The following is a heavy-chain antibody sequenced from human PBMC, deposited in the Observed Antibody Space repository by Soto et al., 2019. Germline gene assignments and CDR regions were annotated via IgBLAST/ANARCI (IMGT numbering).Heavy chain of an antibody. CDR1: GGSISSGGYY. CDR3: ARGEWELLSSSWFDP. V-gene: IGHV4-31*03. CDR2: IYYSGST. J-gene: IGHJ5*02. Sequence: QVQLQESGPGLVKPSQTLSLTCTVSGGSISSGGYYWSWIGQHPGKGLEWIGYIYYSGSTYYNPSLKSRVTISVDTSKNQFSLKLSSVTAADTAVYYCARGEWELLSSSWFDPWGQGTLVTVPS. D-gene: IGHD1-26*01.